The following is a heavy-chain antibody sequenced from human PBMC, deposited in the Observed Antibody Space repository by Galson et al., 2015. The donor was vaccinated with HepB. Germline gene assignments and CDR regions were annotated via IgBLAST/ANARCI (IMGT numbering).Heavy chain of an antibody. Sequence: SLRLSCAASGFTFSSYWMSWVRQAPGKGLEWVSAISGSGGSTYYADSVKGRFTISRDNSKNTLYLQMNSLRAEDTAVYYCAKDGSGCYPTYYLDYWGQGTLVTVSS. CDR3: AKDGSGCYPTYYLDY. CDR2: ISGSGGST. J-gene: IGHJ4*02. D-gene: IGHD6-19*01. CDR1: GFTFSSYW. V-gene: IGHV3-23*01.